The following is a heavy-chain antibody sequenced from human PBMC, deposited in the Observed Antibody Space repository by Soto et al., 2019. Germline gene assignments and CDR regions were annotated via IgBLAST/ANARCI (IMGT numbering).Heavy chain of an antibody. CDR3: AKDAVAYNGEWDWFDL. D-gene: IGHD3-10*01. CDR1: GFTFKNFA. CDR2: IGGSGSSA. J-gene: IGHJ5*02. Sequence: GQLLESGGGLVQPGGSLRLSCVASGFTFKNFAMTWVRQAPGKGMEWVSAIGGSGSSANYADSVKGRFTVSRDDSKSTLYLQMSGLRVDGTALYYCAKDAVAYNGEWDWFDLWGQGTLVTVSS. V-gene: IGHV3-23*01.